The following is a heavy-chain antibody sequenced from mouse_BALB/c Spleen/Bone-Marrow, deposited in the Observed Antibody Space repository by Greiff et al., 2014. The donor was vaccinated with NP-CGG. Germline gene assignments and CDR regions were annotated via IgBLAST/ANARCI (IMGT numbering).Heavy chain of an antibody. CDR2: IYPGNSDT. D-gene: IGHD1-2*01. J-gene: IGHJ4*01. CDR3: TRGGLLRLRDYAMDY. CDR1: GYSFTSYW. V-gene: IGHV1-5*01. Sequence: VQLQQSGTVLARPGASVKMSCKASGYSFTSYWMHWVKQRPGQGLEWIGAIYPGNSDTSYNQKFKGKAKLTAVTSASTACMELSSLTNEGSAVYYCTRGGLLRLRDYAMDYWGQGTSVTVSS.